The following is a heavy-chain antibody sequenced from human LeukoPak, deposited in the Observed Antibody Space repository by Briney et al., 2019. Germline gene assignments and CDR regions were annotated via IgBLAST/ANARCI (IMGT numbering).Heavy chain of an antibody. CDR2: IYYSGST. D-gene: IGHD5-18*01. Sequence: PSETLSLTCGVSGGAITNYYWSWIRQPPGKGLEWIGYIYYSGSTNYNPSLKSRVTISVDTSKNQFSLKLSSVTAADTAVYYCARVGYSYGHDYWGQGTLVTVSS. V-gene: IGHV4-59*01. J-gene: IGHJ4*02. CDR1: GGAITNYY. CDR3: ARVGYSYGHDY.